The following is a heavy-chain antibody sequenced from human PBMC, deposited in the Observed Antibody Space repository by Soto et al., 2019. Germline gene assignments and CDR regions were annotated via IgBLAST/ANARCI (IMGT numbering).Heavy chain of an antibody. CDR2: MNPNSGNT. Sequence: ASVKVSCKASGYTFTSYDINWVRQATGQGLEWMGWMNPNSGNTGYAQKFQGRVTMTRNTSISTAYMELSSLRSEDTAVYYCARAPVDVTTVTSYYYYYMDVCGKGTTVTVSS. CDR1: GYTFTSYD. V-gene: IGHV1-8*01. CDR3: ARAPVDVTTVTSYYYYYMDV. J-gene: IGHJ6*03. D-gene: IGHD4-17*01.